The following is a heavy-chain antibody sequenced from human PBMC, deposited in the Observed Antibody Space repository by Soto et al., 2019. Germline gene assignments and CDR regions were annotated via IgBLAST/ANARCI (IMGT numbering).Heavy chain of an antibody. CDR2: IKSKTDGGTT. V-gene: IGHV3-15*01. D-gene: IGHD4-17*01. J-gene: IGHJ1*01. Sequence: GGSLRLSCAASGFTFTNAWMSWVRQAPGKGLEWVGRIKSKTDGGTTDYAAPVKGRFTISRDDSKNTLYLQMNSLKTEDTAVYYCTTARGTYGAEYCQHSGEGNLVTVS. CDR3: TTARGTYGAEYCQH. CDR1: GFTFTNAW.